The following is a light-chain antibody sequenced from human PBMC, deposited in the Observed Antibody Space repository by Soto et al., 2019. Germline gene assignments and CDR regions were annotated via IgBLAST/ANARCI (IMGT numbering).Light chain of an antibody. V-gene: IGKV3-11*01. CDR2: DAS. Sequence: EIVLTQSPGTLSLSPGERATLSCRASQSVSSYLAWYQQKPGQAPKLLIYDASKRATGIPARFSGSGSGTDFTLTISSLEPEDFAVYYCQQYGSSPQTFGQGTKVDIK. CDR3: QQYGSSPQT. J-gene: IGKJ1*01. CDR1: QSVSSY.